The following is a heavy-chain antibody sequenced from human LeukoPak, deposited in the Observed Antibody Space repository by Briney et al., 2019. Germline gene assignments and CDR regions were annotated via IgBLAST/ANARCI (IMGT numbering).Heavy chain of an antibody. CDR3: AKVSTWSVY. J-gene: IGHJ4*02. D-gene: IGHD2/OR15-2a*01. V-gene: IGHV3-23*01. CDR2: ISGSGGST. CDR1: GFAFSSYA. Sequence: PGGSLRLSCAASGFAFSSYAMSWVRQAPGKGLEWVSAISGSGGSTYYADSVKGRFTIPRDNSKSTLYLQMNSLRAEDTAVYYCAKVSTWSVYWGQGTLVTVSS.